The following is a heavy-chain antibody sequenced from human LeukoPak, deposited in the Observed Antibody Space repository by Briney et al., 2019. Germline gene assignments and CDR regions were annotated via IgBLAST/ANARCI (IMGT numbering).Heavy chain of an antibody. J-gene: IGHJ4*02. CDR2: MKQDGTEK. D-gene: IGHD6-25*01. V-gene: IGHV3-7*05. CDR1: GFTFSSYR. CDR3: ARDVAAFDY. Sequence: PGGSLRLSCAASGFTFSSYRMTWVRQAPPKELECVANMKQDGTEKYYADSVKGRFIISRDNAKNSLFLQMNSLRVEDTAVYYCARDVAAFDYWGQGTLVTVSS.